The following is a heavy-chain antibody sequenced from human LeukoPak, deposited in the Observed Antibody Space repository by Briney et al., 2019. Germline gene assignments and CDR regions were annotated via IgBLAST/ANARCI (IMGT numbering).Heavy chain of an antibody. D-gene: IGHD2-15*01. CDR3: ARGQLADVY. Sequence: PGGSLRLSCAASGFTFSTYWMSWVRQAPGKGLEWVAKIKQDGSEKYYVDSVKGRFTISRDNAINSVYLQMNSLRVEDTAVYYCARGQLADVYWGQGALVTVSS. CDR2: IKQDGSEK. J-gene: IGHJ4*02. CDR1: GFTFSTYW. V-gene: IGHV3-7*01.